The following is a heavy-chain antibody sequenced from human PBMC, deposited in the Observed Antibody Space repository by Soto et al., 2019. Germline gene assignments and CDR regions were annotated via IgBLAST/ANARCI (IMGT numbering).Heavy chain of an antibody. CDR2: IYYSGST. CDR1: GGSISSSSYY. J-gene: IGHJ6*02. V-gene: IGHV4-39*01. Sequence: QLQLQESGPGLVKPSETLSLTCTVSGGSISSSSYYWGWIRQPPGKGLEWIGSIYYSGSTYYNPSLRRRFTISVATPKNQFSLKLSSVTAADTAVYYCASQQLVHYYYGMDVWGQGTTVTVSS. CDR3: ASQQLVHYYYGMDV. D-gene: IGHD6-13*01.